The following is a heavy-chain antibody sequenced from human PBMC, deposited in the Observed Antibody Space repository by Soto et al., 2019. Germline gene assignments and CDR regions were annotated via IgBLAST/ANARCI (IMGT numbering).Heavy chain of an antibody. CDR3: AHRRSYCSGGSCYSGSDY. V-gene: IGHV2-5*02. CDR1: GFSLSTSGVG. CDR2: IYWDDDK. Sequence: QITLKESGPTRVKATQTLTLTCTCSGFSLSTSGVGVGWIRQPPGKALEWLALIYWDDDKRYSPSLKSRLTITKDTSKNQVVLTMTNMDPVDTATYYCAHRRSYCSGGSCYSGSDYWGQGTLVTVSS. J-gene: IGHJ4*02. D-gene: IGHD2-15*01.